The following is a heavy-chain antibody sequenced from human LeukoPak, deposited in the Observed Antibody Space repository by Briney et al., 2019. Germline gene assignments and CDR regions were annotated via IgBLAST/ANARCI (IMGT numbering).Heavy chain of an antibody. CDR1: GFTFSSFD. CDR3: ARGKIGYYYGDYDGY. J-gene: IGHJ4*02. CDR2: ISTISSTK. V-gene: IGHV3-48*02. Sequence: GGSLRLSCAASGFTFSSFDMNWVRQAPGKGLEWVSYISTISSTKYYADSVKGRFTISRDNAKNSLYLQMNSLRDEDTAVYYCARGKIGYYYGDYDGYWGQGTLVTVSS. D-gene: IGHD4-17*01.